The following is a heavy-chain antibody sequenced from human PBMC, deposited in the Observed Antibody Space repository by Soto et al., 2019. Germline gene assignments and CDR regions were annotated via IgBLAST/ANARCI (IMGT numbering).Heavy chain of an antibody. CDR3: ARENIVATIGAFDI. Sequence: VSCKASGYTFTSYGISWVRQAPGQGLEWMGWISAYNGNTNYAQKLQGRVTMTTDTSTSTAYMELRSLRSDDTAVYYCARENIVATIGAFDIWGQGTMVTVSS. D-gene: IGHD5-12*01. CDR1: GYTFTSYG. CDR2: ISAYNGNT. J-gene: IGHJ3*02. V-gene: IGHV1-18*01.